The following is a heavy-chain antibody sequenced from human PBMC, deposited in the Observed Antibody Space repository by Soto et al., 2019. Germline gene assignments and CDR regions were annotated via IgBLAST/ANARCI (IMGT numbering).Heavy chain of an antibody. CDR2: INPNSGGT. D-gene: IGHD5-12*01. Sequence: ASVKVSCKASGYTFTVYYMHWVLQAPGQGLEWMGWINPNSGGTNYAQKFQGRVTMTRDTSVSTAYMDLSRLRSDDTAVYYCARDNSGYDYWGQGTLVTVSS. CDR3: ARDNSGYDY. J-gene: IGHJ4*02. V-gene: IGHV1-2*02. CDR1: GYTFTVYY.